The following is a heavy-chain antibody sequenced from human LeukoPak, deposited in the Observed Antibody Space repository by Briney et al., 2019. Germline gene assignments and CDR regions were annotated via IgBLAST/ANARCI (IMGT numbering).Heavy chain of an antibody. CDR2: INHSGST. D-gene: IGHD3-9*01. Sequence: SETLSLTCAVYGGSFSGYYWSWIRQPPGKGLEWIGEINHSGSTNYNPSLKSRVTISVDTSKNQFSLKLSSVTAADTAVYYCARSLRYFDWLSRSDFDYWGQGTLVTVSS. J-gene: IGHJ4*02. CDR1: GGSFSGYY. V-gene: IGHV4-34*01. CDR3: ARSLRYFDWLSRSDFDY.